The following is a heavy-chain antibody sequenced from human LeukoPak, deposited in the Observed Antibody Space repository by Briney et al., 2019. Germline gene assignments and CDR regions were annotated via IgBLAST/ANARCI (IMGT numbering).Heavy chain of an antibody. J-gene: IGHJ3*02. V-gene: IGHV3-30*02. Sequence: GGSLRLSCAASGFTFSSYGMHWVRQAPGKGLEWVAFIRYDGSNKYYANSVKGRFTISRDNSKNTLYLQMNSLRAEDTAVYYCAKDEVGITIFGAAQSAGSDAFDIWGQGTMVTVSS. D-gene: IGHD3-3*01. CDR1: GFTFSSYG. CDR2: IRYDGSNK. CDR3: AKDEVGITIFGAAQSAGSDAFDI.